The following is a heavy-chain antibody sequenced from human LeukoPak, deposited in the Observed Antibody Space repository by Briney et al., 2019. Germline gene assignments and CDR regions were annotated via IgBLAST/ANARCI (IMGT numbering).Heavy chain of an antibody. CDR2: IKQDGSEK. V-gene: IGHV3-7*01. Sequence: GGSLRLSCAAPGFTFSNYRMSWVRQAPGKGLEWVANIKQDGSEKFYVDSVKGRFTISRDDAENSLYLQMNSLRAEDTAVYYCARHYGGNLIDYWGQGSLVTVSS. J-gene: IGHJ4*02. CDR1: GFTFSNYR. CDR3: ARHYGGNLIDY. D-gene: IGHD4-23*01.